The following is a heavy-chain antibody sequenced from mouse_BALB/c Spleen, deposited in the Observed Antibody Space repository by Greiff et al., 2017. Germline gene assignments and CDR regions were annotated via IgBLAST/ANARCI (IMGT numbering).Heavy chain of an antibody. CDR3: ARYHGGFDY. J-gene: IGHJ2*01. CDR2: ISTYYGNT. Sequence: QVQLQQSGPELVRPGVSVKISCKGSSYTFTDYAMHWVKQSHAKSLEWIGVISTYYGNTNYNQKFKGKATMTVDKSSSTAYMELARLTSEDSAVYYCARYHGGFDYWGQGTTLTVSS. CDR1: SYTFTDYA. V-gene: IGHV1-67*01.